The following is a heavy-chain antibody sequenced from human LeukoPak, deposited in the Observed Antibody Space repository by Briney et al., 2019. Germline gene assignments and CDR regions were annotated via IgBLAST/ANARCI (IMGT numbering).Heavy chain of an antibody. CDR1: GFTFSSYE. CDR3: ERAGEDIVVVVAATSSYYFDY. J-gene: IGHJ4*02. V-gene: IGHV3-48*03. D-gene: IGHD2-15*01. CDR2: ISSSGSTI. Sequence: GGSLRLSCAASGFTFSSYEMNWVRQAPGKGLEWVSYISSSGSTIYYADSVKGRFTISRDNAKNSLYLQMNSLRAEDTAVYYCERAGEDIVVVVAATSSYYFDYWGQGTLVTVSS.